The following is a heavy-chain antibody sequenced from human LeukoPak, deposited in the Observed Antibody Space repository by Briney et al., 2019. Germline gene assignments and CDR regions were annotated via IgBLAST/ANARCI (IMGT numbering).Heavy chain of an antibody. CDR1: GGTFSSYA. V-gene: IGHV1-69*13. CDR2: IIPIFGAA. J-gene: IGHJ6*02. CDR3: ARDPYRGGYLPNYYGMDV. Sequence: SVKVSCKASGGTFSSYAISWVRQAPGQGLEWMGGIIPIFGAANYAQKFQGRVTITADESTSTAYMELSSLRSEDTAVYYCARDPYRGGYLPNYYGMDVWGQGTTVTVSS. D-gene: IGHD3-22*01.